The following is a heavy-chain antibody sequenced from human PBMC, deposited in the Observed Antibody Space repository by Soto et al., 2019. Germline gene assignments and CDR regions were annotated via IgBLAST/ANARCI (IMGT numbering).Heavy chain of an antibody. J-gene: IGHJ3*02. CDR1: GGSISSYY. D-gene: IGHD3-9*01. CDR2: IYYSGST. CDR3: ARRLRYFDWLLPPEDAFDI. V-gene: IGHV4-59*08. Sequence: PSETLSLTCTVSGGSISSYYWSWIRQPPGKGLEWIGYIYYSGSTNYNPSLKSRVTISVDTSKNQFSLKLSSVTAADTAVYYCARRLRYFDWLLPPEDAFDIWGQGTMVTVSS.